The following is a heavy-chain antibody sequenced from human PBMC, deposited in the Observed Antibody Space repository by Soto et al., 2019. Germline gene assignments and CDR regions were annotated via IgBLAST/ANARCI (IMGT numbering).Heavy chain of an antibody. J-gene: IGHJ4*02. CDR1: GYTFTAYY. Sequence: QVQLVQSGAAVKKPGASVKVSCKASGYTFTAYYLHWVRQAPGHGLEWLGWIDPNSGDTKYAQNFECWVTMTRDTSINTAYLDLSRLKNDDPAVYYCARTPYYDFWSGYSFDYWGQGTLVSVPS. D-gene: IGHD3-3*01. CDR2: IDPNSGDT. CDR3: ARTPYYDFWSGYSFDY. V-gene: IGHV1-2*04.